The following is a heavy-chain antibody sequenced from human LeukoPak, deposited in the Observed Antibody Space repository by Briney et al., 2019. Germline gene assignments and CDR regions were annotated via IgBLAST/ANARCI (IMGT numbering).Heavy chain of an antibody. CDR3: ARLSVVGATISYFDY. CDR2: IYPGDSDT. Sequence: GESLKISCKGSGYSFTSDWIGWVRQMPGKGLEWMGIIYPGDSDTRYSPSFQGQVTISADKSTSTAYLQWSSLKASDTAMYYCARLSVVGATISYFDYWGQGTLVTVSS. D-gene: IGHD1-26*01. CDR1: GYSFTSDW. V-gene: IGHV5-51*01. J-gene: IGHJ4*02.